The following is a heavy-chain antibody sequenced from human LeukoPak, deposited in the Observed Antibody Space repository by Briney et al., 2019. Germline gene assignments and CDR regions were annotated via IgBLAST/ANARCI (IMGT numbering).Heavy chain of an antibody. J-gene: IGHJ4*02. CDR1: GFAFSGFY. D-gene: IGHD2-15*01. CDR3: ARQYCSGGSCSYVDY. Sequence: TGGSLTLSCAASGFAFSGFYLHWVRQASGGGLEWVVLIRSEPSGYTTLYAASVKGRFTISRDDSKSTAYLQMNSLKAEDTAVYYCARQYCSGGSCSYVDYWGQGTLVTVSS. CDR2: IRSEPSGYTT. V-gene: IGHV3-73*01.